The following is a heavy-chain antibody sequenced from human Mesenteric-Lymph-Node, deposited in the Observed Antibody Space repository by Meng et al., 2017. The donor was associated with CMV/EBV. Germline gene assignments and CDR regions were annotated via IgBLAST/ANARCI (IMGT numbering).Heavy chain of an antibody. CDR1: GYTFNGYY. J-gene: IGHJ4*02. Sequence: SCKASGYTFNGYYMHWVRQAPGQGLEWMGWINPNSGGTNYAQKFQGRVTMTRDTSISTAYMELSRLRSDDTAVYYCARDLGSYSNFDYWGQGTLVTVSS. CDR3: ARDLGSYSNFDY. D-gene: IGHD1-26*01. CDR2: INPNSGGT. V-gene: IGHV1-2*02.